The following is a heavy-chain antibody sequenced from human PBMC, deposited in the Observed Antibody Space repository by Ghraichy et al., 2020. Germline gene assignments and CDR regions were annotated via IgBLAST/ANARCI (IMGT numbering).Heavy chain of an antibody. CDR2: IRSKANSYAT. V-gene: IGHV3-73*01. J-gene: IGHJ6*02. Sequence: GGSLRLSCAASGFTFSGSAMHWVRQASGKGLEWVGRIRSKANSYATAYAASVKGRFTISRDDSKNTAYLQMNSLKTEDTAVYYCTMLGGWRGMDVWGQGTTVTVSS. D-gene: IGHD2-15*01. CDR3: TMLGGWRGMDV. CDR1: GFTFSGSA.